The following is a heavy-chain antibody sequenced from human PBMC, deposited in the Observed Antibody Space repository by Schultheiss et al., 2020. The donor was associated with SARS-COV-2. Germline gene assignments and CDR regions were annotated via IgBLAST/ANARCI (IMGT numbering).Heavy chain of an antibody. J-gene: IGHJ6*02. CDR2: IIPIFGTA. Sequence: SVKVSCKASGNTFTTYYMNWVRQAPGQGLEWMGGIIPIFGTANYAQKFQGRVTITADESTSTAYMELSSLRSEDTAVYYCARNGDYDYYYYGMDVWGQGTTVTVSS. CDR1: GNTFTTYY. V-gene: IGHV1-69*13. CDR3: ARNGDYDYYYYGMDV. D-gene: IGHD4-17*01.